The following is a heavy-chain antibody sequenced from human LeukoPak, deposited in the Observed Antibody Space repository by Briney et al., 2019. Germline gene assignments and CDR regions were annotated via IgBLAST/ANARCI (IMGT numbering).Heavy chain of an antibody. D-gene: IGHD3-16*01. CDR1: GGFISSDTYF. CDR3: ASEAHRGGGFDS. V-gene: IGHV4-39*01. CDR2: IYFTGNT. J-gene: IGHJ4*02. Sequence: PSETLSLTCTVSGGFISSDTYFWGWIRQPPGKGLEWIANIYFTGNTYYNPSLKSRATISVDTSKNQFSLTLSSVTAADTAVYYCASEAHRGGGFDSWGQGTQVTVSS.